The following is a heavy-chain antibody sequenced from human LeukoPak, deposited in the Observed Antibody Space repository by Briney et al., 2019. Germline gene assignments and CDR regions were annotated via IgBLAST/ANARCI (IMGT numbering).Heavy chain of an antibody. D-gene: IGHD4-17*01. Sequence: PAASVKVSCKASGYTFTGYYMHWVRQPPGQGLEWMGWINPNSGEKNYLHKFHGRATMTRETSISTAYMELSRLRSDDTAVYYCARAGGYGDYVNWFDPWGQGTLVTVSS. CDR1: GYTFTGYY. CDR3: ARAGGYGDYVNWFDP. V-gene: IGHV1-2*02. CDR2: INPNSGEK. J-gene: IGHJ5*02.